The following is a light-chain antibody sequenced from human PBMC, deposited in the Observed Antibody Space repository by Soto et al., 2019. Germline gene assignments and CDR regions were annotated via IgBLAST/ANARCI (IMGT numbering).Light chain of an antibody. CDR1: SSDVGTYNY. J-gene: IGLJ2*01. V-gene: IGLV2-8*01. CDR2: EVT. Sequence: QSALTQPPSASGSPGQSVTISCTGTSSDVGTYNYVSWYQQQPGKAPKLMIYEVTKRPSGVPDRSSGSKSGNAAPLTVSGLRAEDEAYYYCSSYTGTNNVVFGGGTKLTVL. CDR3: SSYTGTNNVV.